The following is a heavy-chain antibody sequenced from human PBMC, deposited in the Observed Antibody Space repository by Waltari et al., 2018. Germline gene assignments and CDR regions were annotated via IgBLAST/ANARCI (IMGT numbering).Heavy chain of an antibody. Sequence: QVQLQQWGAGLLKPSATLSLTCAVYGGSFSGYSWRWIRPPPGKGLEWSGEINHSGSTNYNPSLKSRVTISVDTSKNQFSLKLSSVTAADTAVYYCARAWISLILGATSAFDIWGQGTMVTVS. CDR3: ARAWISLILGATSAFDI. CDR1: GGSFSGYS. CDR2: INHSGST. D-gene: IGHD1-26*01. J-gene: IGHJ3*02. V-gene: IGHV4-34*01.